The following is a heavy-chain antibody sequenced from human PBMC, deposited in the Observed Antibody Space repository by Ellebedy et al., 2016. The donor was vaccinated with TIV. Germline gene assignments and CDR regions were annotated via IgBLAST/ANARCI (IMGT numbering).Heavy chain of an antibody. V-gene: IGHV4-59*01. D-gene: IGHD6-13*01. CDR3: GRVVWQQQVSYALDI. CDR2: TYYSGST. Sequence: MPSETLSLTCTVSGGSISSYYWSWIRQPPGKGLEWIGYTYYSGSTNCNPSLKSRVTISVDTSKNQFSLKLNSVTAADTAVYYCGRVVWQQQVSYALDIWGQGTMVTVSS. J-gene: IGHJ3*02. CDR1: GGSISSYY.